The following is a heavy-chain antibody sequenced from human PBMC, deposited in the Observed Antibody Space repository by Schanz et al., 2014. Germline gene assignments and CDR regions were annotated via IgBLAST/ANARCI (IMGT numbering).Heavy chain of an antibody. CDR2: ISSTSTYI. Sequence: EVHLVESGGGLVQPGGSLRLSCAVSGFTVSSHYMIWVRQAPGKGLEWVSSISSTSTYINYADSVKGRFTISRDNAKNSLHLQMNSLRAEDTAVYYCAKSMYSTSWAFDFWGQGAQVTVSS. J-gene: IGHJ4*02. V-gene: IGHV3-21*01. D-gene: IGHD2-2*01. CDR1: GFTVSSHY. CDR3: AKSMYSTSWAFDF.